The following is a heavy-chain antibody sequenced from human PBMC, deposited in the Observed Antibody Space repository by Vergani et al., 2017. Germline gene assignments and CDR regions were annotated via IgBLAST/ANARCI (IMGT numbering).Heavy chain of an antibody. V-gene: IGHV3-30*04. CDR3: AKDLGSSTSSTFDY. J-gene: IGHJ4*02. Sequence: QVQLVESGGGVVQPGRSLRLSCAASGFTFSSYAMHWVRQAPGKGLEWVAVISYDGSNKYYPDSVKGRFTISRDNSKNTLYLQMNSLRAEDTAVYYCAKDLGSSTSSTFDYWGQGTLVTVSS. D-gene: IGHD2-2*01. CDR1: GFTFSSYA. CDR2: ISYDGSNK.